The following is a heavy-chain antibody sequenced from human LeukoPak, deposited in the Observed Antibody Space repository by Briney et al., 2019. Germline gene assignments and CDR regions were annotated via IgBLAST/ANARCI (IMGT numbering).Heavy chain of an antibody. V-gene: IGHV4-59*12. CDR3: RSAGAAGRIDI. CDR1: GGSISSYY. D-gene: IGHD6-13*01. J-gene: IGHJ3*02. Sequence: KPSETLSLTCTVSGGSISSYYWSWIRQPPGKGLEWIGYIYYSGSTNYSPSLKSRVTISVDTSKNQFSLKLSSVTAADTAVYYCRSAGAAGRIDIWGQGTMVTVSS. CDR2: IYYSGST.